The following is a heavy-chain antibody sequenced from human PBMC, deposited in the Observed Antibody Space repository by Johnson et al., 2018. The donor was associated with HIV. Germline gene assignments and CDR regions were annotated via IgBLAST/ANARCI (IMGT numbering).Heavy chain of an antibody. Sequence: QVQLVESGGGVVQPGRSLRLSCAASGFTFSNYAMHWVRQAPGKGLEWVAILPYDGSNKYYADSVKGRFTISRDNSKNTLYLQMNSLRAEDTAVYYCAKDLVDTAMDDAFDIWGQGTMVTVSS. CDR1: GFTFSNYA. CDR3: AKDLVDTAMDDAFDI. D-gene: IGHD5-18*01. J-gene: IGHJ3*02. V-gene: IGHV3-30-3*01. CDR2: LPYDGSNK.